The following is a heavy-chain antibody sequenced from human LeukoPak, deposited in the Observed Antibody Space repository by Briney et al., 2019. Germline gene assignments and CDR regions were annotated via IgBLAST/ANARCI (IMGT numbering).Heavy chain of an antibody. CDR3: TREHGYVSWSALEGGVDV. J-gene: IGHJ6*04. Sequence: GGSLRLSCAASGFTFDGSAMHWVRQAPRQGQVWVSRINRDGSSTTYADSVKGRFTTSRDNAKTTLYLQMDSPRDDDTAVYYFTREHGYVSWSALEGGVDVGGNGTTVIVSS. CDR1: GFTFDGSA. V-gene: IGHV3-74*03. D-gene: IGHD5-18*01. CDR2: INRDGSST.